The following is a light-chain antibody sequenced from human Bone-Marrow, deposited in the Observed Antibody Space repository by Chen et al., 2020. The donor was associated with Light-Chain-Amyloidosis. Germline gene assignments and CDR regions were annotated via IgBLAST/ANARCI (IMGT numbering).Light chain of an antibody. J-gene: IGLJ2*01. CDR3: QSADSSGTYEVI. CDR1: DLPTKY. CDR2: SDT. V-gene: IGLV3-25*03. Sequence: SYELTPPPSVSVSPGQTARITCSGEDLPTKYAYWYQQKPGQAPVLVIHSDTERPSGISERFSGSSSGTTATLTISGVQAEDEADYHCQSADSSGTYEVIFGGGTKLTVL.